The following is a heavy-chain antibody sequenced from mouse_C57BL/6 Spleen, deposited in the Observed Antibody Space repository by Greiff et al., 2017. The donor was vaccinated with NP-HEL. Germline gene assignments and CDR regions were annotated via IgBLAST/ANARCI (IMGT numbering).Heavy chain of an antibody. Sequence: QVQLKESGAELVRPGASVTLSCKASGYTFTDYEMHWVKQTPVHGLEWIGAIDPETGGTAYNQKFKGKAILTADKSSSTAYMELRSLTSEDSAVYYCTRGGITTVVATGDYYAMDYWGQGTSVTVSS. J-gene: IGHJ4*01. V-gene: IGHV1-15*01. CDR1: GYTFTDYE. D-gene: IGHD1-1*01. CDR3: TRGGITTVVATGDYYAMDY. CDR2: IDPETGGT.